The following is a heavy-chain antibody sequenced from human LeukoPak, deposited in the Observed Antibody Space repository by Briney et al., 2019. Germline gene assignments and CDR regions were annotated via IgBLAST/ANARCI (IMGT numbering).Heavy chain of an antibody. CDR1: GFTFSNAW. J-gene: IGHJ4*02. V-gene: IGHV3-7*03. Sequence: GGPLRLSCAASGFTFSNAWMSWVRQAPGKGLEWVANIKEDGTETYYVDSVKGRFTISRDNAKNSLYLQMNSLRVEDTAVYYCAKEGRSLQTYWGQGTLVTVSS. CDR2: IKEDGTET. CDR3: AKEGRSLQTY. D-gene: IGHD5-24*01.